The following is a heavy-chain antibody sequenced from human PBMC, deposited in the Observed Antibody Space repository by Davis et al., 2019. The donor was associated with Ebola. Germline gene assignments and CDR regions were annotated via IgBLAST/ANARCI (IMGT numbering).Heavy chain of an antibody. D-gene: IGHD4-17*01. CDR3: ALMTTVTTPFDY. CDR1: GGSISSYY. V-gene: IGHV4-59*01. Sequence: PGGSLRLSCTVSGGSISSYYWSWIRQPPGKGLEWIGYIYYSGSTNYNPSLKSRVTISVDTSKNQFSLKLSSVTAADTAVYYCALMTTVTTPFDYWGQGTLVTVSS. J-gene: IGHJ4*02. CDR2: IYYSGST.